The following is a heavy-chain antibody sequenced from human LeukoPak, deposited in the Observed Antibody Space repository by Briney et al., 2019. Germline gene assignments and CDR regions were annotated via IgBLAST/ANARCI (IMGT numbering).Heavy chain of an antibody. Sequence: GGSLRLSCAASGFTFSSYAVHWVRQAPGKGLEWVAVISYDGSSIYYAGSVRGRFTISRDNPKNTVYLQMNSLRAEDTAFYYCARAQAPHYDILIVYSFQGWFDPWGQGTLVTVSS. CDR3: ARAQAPHYDILIVYSFQGWFDP. D-gene: IGHD3-9*01. CDR1: GFTFSSYA. CDR2: ISYDGSSI. V-gene: IGHV3-30*04. J-gene: IGHJ5*02.